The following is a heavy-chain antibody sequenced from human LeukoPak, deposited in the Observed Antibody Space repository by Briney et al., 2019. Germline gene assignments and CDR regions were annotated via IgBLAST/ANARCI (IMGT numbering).Heavy chain of an antibody. D-gene: IGHD2-15*01. CDR3: ARACLGGGSCYEGFDY. CDR1: GGSISSGDYY. V-gene: IGHV4-30-4*01. J-gene: IGHJ4*02. CDR2: IYYSGST. Sequence: SQTLSLTCTVSGGSISSGDYYWSWIRQPPGKGLEWIGYIYYSGSTYYNPSLKSRVTISVDTSKNQFSLKLSSVTAADTAVYYCARACLGGGSCYEGFDYWGQGTLVTVSS.